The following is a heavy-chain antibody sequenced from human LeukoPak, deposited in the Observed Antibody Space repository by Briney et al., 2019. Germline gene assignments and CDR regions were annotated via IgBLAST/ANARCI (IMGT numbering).Heavy chain of an antibody. Sequence: PSETLSLTCTVSGGSISSYYWSWIRQPPGKGLEWIGYIYYSGSTNYNPSLKSRVTISVDTSKNQFSLKLSSVTAADTAVYYCARCLTTMVRGVMMDWFDPWGQGTLVTVSS. V-gene: IGHV4-59*08. D-gene: IGHD3-10*01. CDR2: IYYSGST. CDR3: ARCLTTMVRGVMMDWFDP. J-gene: IGHJ5*02. CDR1: GGSISSYY.